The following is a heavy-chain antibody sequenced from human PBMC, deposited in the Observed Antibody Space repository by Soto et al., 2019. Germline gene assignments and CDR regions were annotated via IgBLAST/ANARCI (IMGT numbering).Heavy chain of an antibody. D-gene: IGHD3-10*01. Sequence: PGGSLRLSCSASGFTFSTYAMHWVRQAPGKGLEYVSAISNNRGSTYYADSVKGRFTISRDNSKNTLYLQMSSLRTAGTAIYYCVKGGITMVRGVLFAYWGQGTPVTVSS. CDR2: ISNNRGST. V-gene: IGHV3-64D*06. CDR1: GFTFSTYA. CDR3: VKGGITMVRGVLFAY. J-gene: IGHJ4*02.